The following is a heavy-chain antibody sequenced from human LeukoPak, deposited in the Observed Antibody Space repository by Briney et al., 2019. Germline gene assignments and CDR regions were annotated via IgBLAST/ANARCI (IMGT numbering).Heavy chain of an antibody. Sequence: ASVKVSCKASGYTFTSYGISWVRQAPGQGLEWMGWINPNSGGTNYAQKFQGRVTMTRDTSISTAYMELSRLRSDDTAVYYCARVSGGNDYWGQGTLVTVSS. CDR2: INPNSGGT. V-gene: IGHV1-2*02. CDR3: ARVSGGNDY. D-gene: IGHD4-23*01. CDR1: GYTFTSYG. J-gene: IGHJ4*02.